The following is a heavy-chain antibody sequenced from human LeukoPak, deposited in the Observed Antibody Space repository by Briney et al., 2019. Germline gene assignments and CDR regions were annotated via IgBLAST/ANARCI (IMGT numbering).Heavy chain of an antibody. CDR1: GFTFSSYA. Sequence: PGGSLRLSCAASGFTFSSYAMSWVRQAPGKGLEWVSAISGSGGSTYYADSVKGRFTISRDNSKNTLYLQMNSLRAEDTAVYYCAKVLGGRKYQLLSIPRDYYMDVWGKGTTVTVSS. CDR2: ISGSGGST. CDR3: AKVLGGRKYQLLSIPRDYYMDV. V-gene: IGHV3-23*01. J-gene: IGHJ6*03. D-gene: IGHD2-2*01.